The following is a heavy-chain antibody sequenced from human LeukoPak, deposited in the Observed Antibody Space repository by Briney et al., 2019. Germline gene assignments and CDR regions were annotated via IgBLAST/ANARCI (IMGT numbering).Heavy chain of an antibody. Sequence: ASVKVSCKAAGYTFTGYYMHWVRQAPGQGLEWMGRINPNSGGTNYAQKFQGRVTMTRDTSISTAYMELSRLRAEDTALYYCARDDCGGDCYSGTFDYWGQGTLVTVSS. CDR3: ARDDCGGDCYSGTFDY. D-gene: IGHD2-21*02. CDR1: GYTFTGYY. V-gene: IGHV1-2*06. J-gene: IGHJ4*02. CDR2: INPNSGGT.